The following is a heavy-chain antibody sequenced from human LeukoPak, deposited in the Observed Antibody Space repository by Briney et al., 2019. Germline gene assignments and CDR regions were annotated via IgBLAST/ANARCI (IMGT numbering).Heavy chain of an antibody. CDR1: GGSISSDGYY. CDR3: ARDLPIAARPNAFDI. Sequence: SETLSLTCTVSGGSISSDGYYWSWIRQPAGKGLEWIGRFYTSGSTNYNPSLKSRVTMSVDTSKNQFSLNLNSGTAADTAVYYCARDLPIAARPNAFDIWGQGTVVTVSS. J-gene: IGHJ3*02. V-gene: IGHV4-61*02. CDR2: FYTSGST. D-gene: IGHD6-6*01.